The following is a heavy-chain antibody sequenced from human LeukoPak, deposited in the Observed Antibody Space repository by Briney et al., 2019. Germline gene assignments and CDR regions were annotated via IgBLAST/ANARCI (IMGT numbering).Heavy chain of an antibody. V-gene: IGHV3-15*01. CDR2: KKSKIDGGTT. Sequence: GGSLRLSCAASGFTFSNAWMSWVRQAPGKGLEWVGRKKSKIDGGTTDYAAPVKGRFTISRDDSKNTLYLQMNSLKTEDTAVYYCTTVYYDTRGVDYWGQGTLVTVSS. CDR1: GFTFSNAW. CDR3: TTVYYDTRGVDY. D-gene: IGHD3-22*01. J-gene: IGHJ4*02.